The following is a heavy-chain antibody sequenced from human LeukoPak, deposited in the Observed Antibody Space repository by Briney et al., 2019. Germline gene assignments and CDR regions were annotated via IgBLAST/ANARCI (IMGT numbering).Heavy chain of an antibody. Sequence: GGSLRLSCAASGFTFSNYGTTWVRQAPGKGLEWVSVISGSGGSTYYADSVKGRFTISGDNSKNTLFLQMNSLRAEDTAVYYCAHGAMYQLDYWGQGTLVTVSS. CDR3: AHGAMYQLDY. CDR2: ISGSGGST. CDR1: GFTFSNYG. J-gene: IGHJ4*02. D-gene: IGHD2-2*01. V-gene: IGHV3-23*01.